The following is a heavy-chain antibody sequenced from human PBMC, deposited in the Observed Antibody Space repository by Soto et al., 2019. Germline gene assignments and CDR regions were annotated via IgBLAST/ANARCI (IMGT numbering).Heavy chain of an antibody. D-gene: IGHD6-6*01. CDR3: AREGLLAARPAFDI. Sequence: ASVKVSCKASGYTFTSYAMHWVRQAPGQRLEWMGWINAGNGNTKYSQKFQGRVTITRDTSASTAYMELSSLRSEDTAVYYCAREGLLAARPAFDIWGQGTMVTVSS. CDR2: INAGNGNT. CDR1: GYTFTSYA. J-gene: IGHJ3*02. V-gene: IGHV1-3*01.